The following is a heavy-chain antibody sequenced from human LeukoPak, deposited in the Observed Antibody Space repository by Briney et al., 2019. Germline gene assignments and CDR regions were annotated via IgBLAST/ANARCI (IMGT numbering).Heavy chain of an antibody. CDR1: GFTFSSYG. J-gene: IGHJ4*02. Sequence: GRSPRLSCAASGFTFSSYGMHWVRQAPGKGLEWVAVISYDGSNKYYADSVKGRFTISRDNSKNTLYLQMNSLRAEDTAVYYCAKASLCSGGSCYIDYWGQGTLVTVSS. D-gene: IGHD2-15*01. CDR3: AKASLCSGGSCYIDY. CDR2: ISYDGSNK. V-gene: IGHV3-30*18.